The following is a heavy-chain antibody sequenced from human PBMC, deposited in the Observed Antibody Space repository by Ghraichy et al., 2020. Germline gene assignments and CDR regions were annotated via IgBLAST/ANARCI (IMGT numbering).Heavy chain of an antibody. J-gene: IGHJ4*02. D-gene: IGHD1-26*01. CDR2: IYYSGST. CDR3: ARHRGEKRELQD. V-gene: IGHV4-39*01. CDR1: GGSISSSSYY. Sequence: SEPLSLTCTVSGGSISSSSYYWGWIRQPPGKGLEWIGSIYYSGSTYYNPSLKSRVTISVDTSKNQVSLKLSSVTAADTAVYYCARHRGEKRELQDWGQGTLVTVSS.